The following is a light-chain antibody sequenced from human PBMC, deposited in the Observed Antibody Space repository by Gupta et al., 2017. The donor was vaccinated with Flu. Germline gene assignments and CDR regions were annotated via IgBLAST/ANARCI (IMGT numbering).Light chain of an antibody. V-gene: IGLV2-14*01. Sequence: QSALTQPSSVSGSPGQSVTIPCPVTNSDIGGYKFVSWFQQHPAKPPKLIIYEVSNRPSGISTRSSGSRSGNTASLTISGLQAEDEADYYCASYTSSSTWVFGGGTNLTVL. CDR2: EVS. CDR1: NSDIGGYKF. J-gene: IGLJ3*02. CDR3: ASYTSSSTWV.